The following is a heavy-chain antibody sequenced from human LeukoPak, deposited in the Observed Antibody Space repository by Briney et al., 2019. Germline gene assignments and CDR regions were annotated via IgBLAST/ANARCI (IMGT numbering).Heavy chain of an antibody. CDR2: ISDDGSNR. Sequence: GGSLRLSCTASGFTLSSFGMHWVRQAPGKGLEWVAVISDDGSNRYYADSVKGRFTISRDNSKNTLFLQMNSLRAEDTAVYYCAKDADTATIIYWYFDLWGRGTLVTVSS. J-gene: IGHJ2*01. CDR3: AKDADTATIIYWYFDL. CDR1: GFTLSSFG. D-gene: IGHD5-18*01. V-gene: IGHV3-30*18.